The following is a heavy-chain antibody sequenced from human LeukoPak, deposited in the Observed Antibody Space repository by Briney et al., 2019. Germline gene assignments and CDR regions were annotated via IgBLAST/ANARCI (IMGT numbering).Heavy chain of an antibody. CDR1: GFTFSSYW. D-gene: IGHD6-13*01. V-gene: IGHV3-7*01. CDR2: IKQDGSEK. J-gene: IGHJ4*02. Sequence: GGSLRLSCAASGFTFSSYWMSWVRQAPGKGLEWVANIKQDGSEKYYVDSVKGRFTISRDNAKNSLYLQMNSLRAEDTAVYYCARSIAAAGIYFDYWGQGTLVTVSS. CDR3: ARSIAAAGIYFDY.